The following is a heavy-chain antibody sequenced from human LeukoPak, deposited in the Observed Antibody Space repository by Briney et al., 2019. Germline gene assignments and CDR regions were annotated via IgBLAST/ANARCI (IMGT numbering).Heavy chain of an antibody. Sequence: PGGSLRLSCAASGFTFSSYAMNWVRQAPEKGLEWVSAIGGSGDSAYYADSVKGRFTISRDNSKNTLYLQMNSLRAEDTAVYYCAREGTTWIQLCPDYWGQGTLVTVSS. V-gene: IGHV3-23*01. CDR1: GFTFSSYA. CDR2: IGGSGDSA. D-gene: IGHD5-18*01. CDR3: AREGTTWIQLCPDY. J-gene: IGHJ4*02.